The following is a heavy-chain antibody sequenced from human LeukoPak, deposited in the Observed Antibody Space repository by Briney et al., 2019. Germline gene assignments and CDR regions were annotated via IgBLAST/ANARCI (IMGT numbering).Heavy chain of an antibody. V-gene: IGHV3-49*04. Sequence: GGSLRLSCAASGFTFSHYSMNWVRQAPGKGLEWVGFIRNKANGGTADYAASVKGRFTISRDDSKTIAYLQMNSLKTEDTAVYYCTRAYSTGWLGINDYWGQGALVTVSS. CDR2: IRNKANGGTA. J-gene: IGHJ4*02. CDR1: GFTFSHYS. D-gene: IGHD6-19*01. CDR3: TRAYSTGWLGINDY.